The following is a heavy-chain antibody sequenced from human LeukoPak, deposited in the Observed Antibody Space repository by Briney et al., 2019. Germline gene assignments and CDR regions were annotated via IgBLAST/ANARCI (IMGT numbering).Heavy chain of an antibody. V-gene: IGHV3-48*03. CDR3: ARGSSSSR. Sequence: GGSLRLSCEASGFIFSSYEMNWVRQAPGKGLEWVSFISSSGRTMYYADSVRGRFTVSRDNAKNSVYLQMNSLRAEDTAVYYCARGSSSSRWGQGTLVTVSS. CDR2: ISSSGRTM. D-gene: IGHD6-6*01. CDR1: GFIFSSYE. J-gene: IGHJ4*02.